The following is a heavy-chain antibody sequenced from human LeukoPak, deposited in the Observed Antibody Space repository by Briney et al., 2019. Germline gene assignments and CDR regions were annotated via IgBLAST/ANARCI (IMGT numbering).Heavy chain of an antibody. V-gene: IGHV4-59*01. D-gene: IGHD5-24*01. J-gene: IGHJ4*02. CDR3: ARYPFDGYNYYFDY. CDR1: GASLSSYY. CDR2: IYYSGSS. Sequence: SETLSLTCTVSGASLSSYYWSWMRQPPGKGLEWIGYIYYSGSSNYNPSLKSRVTISVDTSKNQFSPKLSSVTAADTAVYYCARYPFDGYNYYFDYWGQGTLVTVSS.